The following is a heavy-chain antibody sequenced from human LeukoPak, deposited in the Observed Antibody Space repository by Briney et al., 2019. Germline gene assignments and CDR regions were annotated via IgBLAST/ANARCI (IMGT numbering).Heavy chain of an antibody. Sequence: PSQTLSLICIVSGGSISSGDYSWTWIRQHPGKGLEWIGYIYNSGSTSYKPSLKSRVTISEDTSQNQFSLKLSSVTATDTAVYCCARHTRNHGMEVWGQGTTVTVSS. CDR2: IYNSGST. V-gene: IGHV4-31*03. D-gene: IGHD1-14*01. CDR1: GGSISSGDYS. CDR3: ARHTRNHGMEV. J-gene: IGHJ6*02.